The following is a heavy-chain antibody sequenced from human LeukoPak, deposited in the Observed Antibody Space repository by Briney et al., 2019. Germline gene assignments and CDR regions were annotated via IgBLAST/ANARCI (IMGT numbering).Heavy chain of an antibody. D-gene: IGHD3-22*01. CDR3: ARESVLSMIVVVLDAFDI. CDR1: GGCISSYY. J-gene: IGHJ3*02. CDR2: IYTSGST. Sequence: SETLSLTCTVSGGCISSYYWSWIRQPAGEGLEWIWRIYTSGSTNYNPSLKSRVTMSVDTSKNQFSLKLSSVTAADTAVYYCARESVLSMIVVVLDAFDIWGQGTMVTVSS. V-gene: IGHV4-4*07.